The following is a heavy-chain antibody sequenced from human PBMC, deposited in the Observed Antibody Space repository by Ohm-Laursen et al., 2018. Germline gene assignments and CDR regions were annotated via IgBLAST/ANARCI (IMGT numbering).Heavy chain of an antibody. V-gene: IGHV3-9*01. J-gene: IGHJ4*02. CDR2: ISWNSGSI. D-gene: IGHD6-13*01. Sequence: SLRLSCAASGFTFDDYAMHWVRQAPGKGLEWVSGISWNSGSIGYADSVKGRFIISRDNAKNSLYLQMNSLRAKDTALYYCAKGAYSSNLFDYWGQGTLVTVSS. CDR1: GFTFDDYA. CDR3: AKGAYSSNLFDY.